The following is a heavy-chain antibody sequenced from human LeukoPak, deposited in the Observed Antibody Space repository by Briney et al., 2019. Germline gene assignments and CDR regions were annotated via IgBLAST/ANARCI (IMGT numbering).Heavy chain of an antibody. CDR1: GGSVSSGSYY. V-gene: IGHV4-61*01. CDR2: IYYSGST. D-gene: IGHD2-2*01. J-gene: IGHJ4*02. CDR3: ARGSVVPAAISDY. Sequence: TPSETLSLTCTVSGGSVSSGSYYWSWIRQPPGKGLEWIGYIYYSGSTNYNPSLESRVTISVDTSKNQFSLKLSSVTAADTAVYYCARGSVVPAAISDYWGQGTLVTVSS.